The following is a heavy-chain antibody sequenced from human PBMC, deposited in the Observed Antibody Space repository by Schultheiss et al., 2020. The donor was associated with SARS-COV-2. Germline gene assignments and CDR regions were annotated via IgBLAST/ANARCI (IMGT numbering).Heavy chain of an antibody. CDR2: ISYDGSNK. V-gene: IGHV3-30*18. CDR1: GLTFSSYS. CDR3: AKEGSSLYYFDY. Sequence: GGSLRLSCAASGLTFSSYSINWVRQAPGKGLEWVAVISYDGSNKYYADSVKGRFTISRDNSKNTLYLQMNSLRAEDTAVYYCAKEGSSLYYFDYWGQGTLVTVSS. J-gene: IGHJ4*02.